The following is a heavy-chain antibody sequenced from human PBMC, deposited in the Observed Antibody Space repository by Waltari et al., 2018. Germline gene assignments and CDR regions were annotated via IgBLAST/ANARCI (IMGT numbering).Heavy chain of an antibody. CDR3: VRLEDCSGPGGNCYSGDSFALDV. J-gene: IGHJ6*02. CDR1: GGSFSGYY. D-gene: IGHD2-8*02. V-gene: IGHV4-34*02. Sequence: QVQLQQWGAGLLQPSETLSLTCAVYGGSFSGYYWGWIRQSPGRGLAWIGEINHAGKRNKNPARRCGITMVVDTSRSQCSLKLSAMTAADTALYYCVRLEDCSGPGGNCYSGDSFALDVWGQGTTVTVSS. CDR2: INHAGKR.